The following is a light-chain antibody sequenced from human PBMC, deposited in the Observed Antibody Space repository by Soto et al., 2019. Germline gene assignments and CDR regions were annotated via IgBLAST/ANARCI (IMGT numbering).Light chain of an antibody. CDR1: QSISSW. V-gene: IGKV1-5*03. CDR2: KAS. J-gene: IGKJ1*01. Sequence: DIQMTQSPSTLSASVGDRVTITCRASQSISSWLAWYQQKPGKAPKLLIYKASSLESGVPSRFSGSGSGTEFTLTISSLQPDDFATYYCQQNRTFGQGTKV. CDR3: QQNRT.